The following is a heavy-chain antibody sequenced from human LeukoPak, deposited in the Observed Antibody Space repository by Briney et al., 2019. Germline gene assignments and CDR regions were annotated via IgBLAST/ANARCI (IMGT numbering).Heavy chain of an antibody. CDR1: GFTFSTSA. D-gene: IGHD2-2*01. Sequence: GGSLRLSCAASGFTFSTSATSWVRQAPGKGLEWVSGISGSGDSTYYVDSVKGRFTISRDNSKSTLYLHMNSLRAEDAAIYYCAKQRSEVPVAASNYWGQGTLVTVSP. CDR2: ISGSGDST. J-gene: IGHJ4*02. V-gene: IGHV3-23*01. CDR3: AKQRSEVPVAASNY.